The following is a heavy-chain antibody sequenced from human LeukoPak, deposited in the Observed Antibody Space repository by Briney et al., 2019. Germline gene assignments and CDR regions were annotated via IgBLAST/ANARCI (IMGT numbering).Heavy chain of an antibody. V-gene: IGHV1-69*13. J-gene: IGHJ6*02. CDR3: ARGLMVYATPYYYGMDV. CDR2: IIPIFGTA. CDR1: GGTFSSYA. Sequence: ASVKVSCKASGGTFSSYAISWVRQAPGQGLEWMGGIIPIFGTANYAQKFQGRVTITADESTSTAYMELSSLRSEDTAVYYCARGLMVYATPYYYGMDVWGQGTTVTVSS. D-gene: IGHD2-8*01.